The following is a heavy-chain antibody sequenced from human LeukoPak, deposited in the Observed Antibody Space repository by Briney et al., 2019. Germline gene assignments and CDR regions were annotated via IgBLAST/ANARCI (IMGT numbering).Heavy chain of an antibody. CDR1: GFTFCDHG. CDR2: IRRKVYGGTT. Sequence: GGSLRLSCTASGFTFCDHGMCWVRQAPEKGLEWVGFIRRKVYGGTTEYAASVRGRFSISRDDSKSIAYLEMNSLKTEDTAVYYCTRDKDWSYDYWGQGTLVTVSS. CDR3: TRDKDWSYDY. D-gene: IGHD3/OR15-3a*01. J-gene: IGHJ4*02. V-gene: IGHV3-49*04.